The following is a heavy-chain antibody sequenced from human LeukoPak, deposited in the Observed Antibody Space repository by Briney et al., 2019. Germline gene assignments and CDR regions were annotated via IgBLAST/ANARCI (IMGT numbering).Heavy chain of an antibody. CDR2: IIPILGIA. Sequence: SVKVSFKASGGTFSSYTISWVRQAPGPGQEWVGRIIPILGIANYAQKFQGRVTITADKSTSTAYMELSSLRSEDTAVYYCARDQGSSWSKRGLYFQHWGQGTLVTVSS. J-gene: IGHJ1*01. CDR3: ARDQGSSWSKRGLYFQH. D-gene: IGHD6-13*01. V-gene: IGHV1-69*04. CDR1: GGTFSSYT.